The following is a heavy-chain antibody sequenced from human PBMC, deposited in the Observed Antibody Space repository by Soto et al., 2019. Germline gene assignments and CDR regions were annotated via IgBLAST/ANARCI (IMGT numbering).Heavy chain of an antibody. J-gene: IGHJ4*02. Sequence: TLSLTCAVSGGSFTSNNWWTWVRQPPGQGLEWIGEIYRTGSTNYNPSLKSRVTISLDKSENQFSLKVTSLTAADTAVYYCASRDPGTSVDYWGQGTLATVSS. CDR1: GGSFTSNNW. V-gene: IGHV4-4*02. CDR3: ASRDPGTSVDY. D-gene: IGHD1-7*01. CDR2: IYRTGST.